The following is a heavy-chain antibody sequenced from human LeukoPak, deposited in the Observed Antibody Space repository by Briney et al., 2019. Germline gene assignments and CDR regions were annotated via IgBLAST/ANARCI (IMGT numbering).Heavy chain of an antibody. CDR1: GFTFSNYD. D-gene: IGHD3-22*01. J-gene: IGHJ4*02. Sequence: GGSLRLSCAASGFTFSNYDMHWVRQATGKGLEGVSGIGTAGDIYYPASVKGRFNISRDNAKNSPYLQMKSLRAEDPAVYYCARDKAYYYDSSGYLDYWGQGTLVTVSS. CDR2: IGTAGDI. V-gene: IGHV3-13*01. CDR3: ARDKAYYYDSSGYLDY.